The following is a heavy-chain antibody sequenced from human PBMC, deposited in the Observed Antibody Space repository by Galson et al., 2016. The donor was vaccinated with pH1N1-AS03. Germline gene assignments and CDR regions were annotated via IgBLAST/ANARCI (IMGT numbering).Heavy chain of an antibody. CDR2: INEDGSTA. V-gene: IGHV3-74*01. CDR1: GFSFSTTW. D-gene: IGHD4-23*01. J-gene: IGHJ4*02. Sequence: SLRLSCAASGFSFSTTWMHWVRQAPGKGLVWVAHINEDGSTARHADSVKGRFIISRDNAKNTLYLHLNSLRVEDTAVYYGAGDVGGPYDYWGQGTLVTVSS. CDR3: AGDVGGPYDY.